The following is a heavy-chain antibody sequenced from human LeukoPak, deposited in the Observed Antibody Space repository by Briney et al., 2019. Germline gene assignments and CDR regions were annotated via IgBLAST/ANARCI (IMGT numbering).Heavy chain of an antibody. CDR2: IYYSGST. CDR1: GGSISSGGYY. Sequence: SQTLSLTCTVSGGSISSGGYYWSWIRQHPGKGLEWIGYIYYSGSTYYNPSLKSRVTISVDTSKNQFSLKLSSVTAADTAVYYCARNPWGIAAAGTGGFDYWGQGTLVTVSS. J-gene: IGHJ4*02. CDR3: ARNPWGIAAAGTGGFDY. D-gene: IGHD6-13*01. V-gene: IGHV4-31*03.